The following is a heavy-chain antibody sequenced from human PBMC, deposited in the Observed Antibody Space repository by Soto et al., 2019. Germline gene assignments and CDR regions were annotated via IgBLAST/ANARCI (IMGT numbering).Heavy chain of an antibody. CDR1: GGTFSSYA. J-gene: IGHJ4*02. D-gene: IGHD6-13*01. CDR2: IIPIFGTA. V-gene: IGHV1-69*12. Sequence: QVQLVQSGAEEKKPGSSVKVSCKASGGTFSSYAISWVRQAPGQGLEWMGGIIPIFGTANYAQKFQGRVTITADESTSTAYMELSSLRSEDTAVYYCARSFPISSSWYDGGFDYWGQGTLVTVSS. CDR3: ARSFPISSSWYDGGFDY.